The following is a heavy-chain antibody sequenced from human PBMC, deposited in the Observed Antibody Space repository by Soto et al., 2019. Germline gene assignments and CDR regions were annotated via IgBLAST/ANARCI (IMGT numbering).Heavy chain of an antibody. Sequence: EVQLVESGGGLVQPGGSLRLSCAASGFTFSSYWMSWVRQAPGKGLEWVANIKQDGSEKYYVDSVKGRFTISRDNAKNSLYLQMNSLRAEDTAVYYCARDSPSLWFGESYFDYWGQGTLVTVSS. CDR2: IKQDGSEK. D-gene: IGHD3-10*01. V-gene: IGHV3-7*01. CDR1: GFTFSSYW. J-gene: IGHJ4*02. CDR3: ARDSPSLWFGESYFDY.